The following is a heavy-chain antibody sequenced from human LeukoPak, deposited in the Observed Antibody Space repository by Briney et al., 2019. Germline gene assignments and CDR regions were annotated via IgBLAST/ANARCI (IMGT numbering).Heavy chain of an antibody. D-gene: IGHD5-12*01. Sequence: RASVKVSCKASGYTFTGYYIHWVRQAPGQGLEWMGWINPNSGGTNYAQKFQGRVTMTRDTSITTAYMELSRLRSYDTAVYYCARGGVDIVATIGSYYFDYWGQGTLVTVSS. V-gene: IGHV1-2*02. CDR2: INPNSGGT. CDR3: ARGGVDIVATIGSYYFDY. CDR1: GYTFTGYY. J-gene: IGHJ4*02.